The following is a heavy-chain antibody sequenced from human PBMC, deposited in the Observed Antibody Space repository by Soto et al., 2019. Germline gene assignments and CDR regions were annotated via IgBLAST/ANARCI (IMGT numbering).Heavy chain of an antibody. J-gene: IGHJ4*02. CDR1: GCSISSGGYF. CDR2: LYFNGAT. V-gene: IGHV4-31*03. CDR3: ARTRGYNYGNRDSLDY. Sequence: TLFLTCTVSGCSISSGGYFWTWVRPAPGKGPEWNGFLYFNGATYYTPSLKSRLTISVDTSNNQFSLKLTSVTAADTAVYFCARTRGYNYGNRDSLDYWGQGILVTVSS. D-gene: IGHD5-18*01.